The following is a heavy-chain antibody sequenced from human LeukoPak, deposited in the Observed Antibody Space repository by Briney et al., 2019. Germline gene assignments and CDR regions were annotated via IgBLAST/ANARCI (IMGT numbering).Heavy chain of an antibody. D-gene: IGHD1-26*01. CDR1: GGCISSYY. J-gene: IGHJ5*02. CDR3: ARDLGGVTWVDP. CDR2: IYYSGST. Sequence: SETLSLTCTVSGGCISSYYWSWIRQPPGKGLEWIGYIYYSGSTNYNPSLKSRVTISVDTSKNQFSLKLSSVTAADTAVYYCARDLGGVTWVDPWGQGTLFTVSS. V-gene: IGHV4-59*01.